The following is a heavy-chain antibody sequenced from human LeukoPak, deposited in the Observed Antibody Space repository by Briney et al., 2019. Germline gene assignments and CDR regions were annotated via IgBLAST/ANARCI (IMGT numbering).Heavy chain of an antibody. CDR3: ARADSDFWSGYTVNAFDI. D-gene: IGHD3-3*01. CDR2: IIPIFGTA. V-gene: IGHV1-69*13. J-gene: IGHJ3*02. CDR1: GGTFSSYA. Sequence: SVKVSCKASGGTFSSYAISWVRQAPGQGLEWMGGIIPIFGTANYAQKFQGRVTITADESTSTAYMELSSLRSEDTAVYYCARADSDFWSGYTVNAFDIWGQGTMVTVSS.